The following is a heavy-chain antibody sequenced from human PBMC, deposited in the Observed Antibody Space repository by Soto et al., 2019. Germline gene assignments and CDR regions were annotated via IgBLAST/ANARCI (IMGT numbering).Heavy chain of an antibody. J-gene: IGHJ6*02. V-gene: IGHV3-30*18. CDR1: GFTFSSYG. D-gene: IGHD6-19*01. Sequence: QVQLVESGGGVVQPGRSLRLSCAASGFTFSSYGMHWVRQAPRKGLEWVAVISYDGSNKYYAYSVKGRFTISRDNSKNTLYLQMNSLRAEDTAVYSSGKDRGWLAERYYFGMDVWGQGTTVTVSS. CDR2: ISYDGSNK. CDR3: GKDRGWLAERYYFGMDV.